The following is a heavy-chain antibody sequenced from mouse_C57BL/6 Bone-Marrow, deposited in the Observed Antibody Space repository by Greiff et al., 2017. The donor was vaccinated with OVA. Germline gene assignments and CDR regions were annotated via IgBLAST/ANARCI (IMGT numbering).Heavy chain of an antibody. CDR1: GYAFSSSW. V-gene: IGHV1-82*01. CDR2: IYPGDGDT. Sequence: QVQLKQSGPELVKPGASVKISCKASGYAFSSSWMNWVKQRPGKGLEWIGRIYPGDGDTNYNGKFKGKATLTADKSSSTAYLQLSSLTSEESAVYFCASQELYTYRYFDVWGTETTVTVSS. D-gene: IGHD1-3*01. CDR3: ASQELYTYRYFDV. J-gene: IGHJ1*03.